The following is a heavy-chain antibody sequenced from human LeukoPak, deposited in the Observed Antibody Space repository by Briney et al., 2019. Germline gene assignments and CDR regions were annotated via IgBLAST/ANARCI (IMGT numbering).Heavy chain of an antibody. J-gene: IGHJ4*02. CDR1: GFTFSSYG. Sequence: PGRSLRLSCAASGFTFSSYGMHWVRQAPGKGLEWVAVIWYDGSNKYYADSVKGRFTISRDNSKNTLYLQMNSLRAEDTAVYYCARAYDSSGYPLVGYWGQGTLVTVSS. CDR2: IWYDGSNK. V-gene: IGHV3-33*01. CDR3: ARAYDSSGYPLVGY. D-gene: IGHD3-22*01.